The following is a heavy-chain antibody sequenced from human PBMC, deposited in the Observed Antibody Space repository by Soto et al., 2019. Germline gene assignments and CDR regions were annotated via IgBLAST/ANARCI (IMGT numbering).Heavy chain of an antibody. V-gene: IGHV4-59*12. CDR3: ARRKLFIAAAVHNWFDP. CDR2: IYYSGST. J-gene: IGHJ5*02. CDR1: GGSISSYY. D-gene: IGHD6-13*01. Sequence: PSETLSLTCTVSGGSISSYYWSWIRQPPGKGLEWIGYIYYSGSTNYNPSLESRVTISVDTSKNQFSLKLSSVTAADTAVYYCARRKLFIAAAVHNWFDPWGQGTLVTVSS.